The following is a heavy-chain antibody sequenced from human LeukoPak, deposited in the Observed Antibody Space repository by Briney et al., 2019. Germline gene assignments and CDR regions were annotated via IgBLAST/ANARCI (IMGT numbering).Heavy chain of an antibody. J-gene: IGHJ4*02. CDR1: GFTFSSYA. V-gene: IGHV3-23*01. D-gene: IGHD3-22*01. Sequence: GGSLRLSCAASGFTFSSYAMSWVRQAPGKGLEWVSAISGSGGATYYADSVKGRFTISRDNSKNTLYLQMNSLRAEDTAVYYCAKEKYYDSSGYYHYDYWGQGTLVTVSS. CDR3: AKEKYYDSSGYYHYDY. CDR2: ISGSGGAT.